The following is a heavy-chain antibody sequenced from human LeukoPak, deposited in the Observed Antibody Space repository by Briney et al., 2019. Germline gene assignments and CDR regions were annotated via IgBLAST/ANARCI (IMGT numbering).Heavy chain of an antibody. J-gene: IGHJ4*02. Sequence: PGGSLRFSCAASGFTFSSYWMSWVRQAPGKGLEWVANIRQDGSEKYYVDSVKGRFTISRDNAKNSLYLQMNSLRAEDTAVYYCARGVAALLYFDYWGQGTLVTVSS. D-gene: IGHD6-13*01. CDR1: GFTFSSYW. V-gene: IGHV3-7*01. CDR3: ARGVAALLYFDY. CDR2: IRQDGSEK.